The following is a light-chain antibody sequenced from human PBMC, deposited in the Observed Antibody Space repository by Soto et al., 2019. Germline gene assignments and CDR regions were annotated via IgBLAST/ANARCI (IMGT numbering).Light chain of an antibody. CDR2: SNN. Sequence: QSVLTQPPSASRTPGQRVTISCSGSSSNIGSNTVNWYQQLPGTAPKLLIYSNNQRPSGVPDRFSGSKSGTSASLAISGLQSEDEADYYCAAWDDSLNGVFGTGTKLTVL. V-gene: IGLV1-44*01. CDR1: SSNIGSNT. CDR3: AAWDDSLNGV. J-gene: IGLJ1*01.